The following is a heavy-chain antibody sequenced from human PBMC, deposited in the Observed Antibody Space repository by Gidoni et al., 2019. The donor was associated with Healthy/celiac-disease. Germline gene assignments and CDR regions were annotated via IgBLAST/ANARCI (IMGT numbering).Heavy chain of an antibody. CDR3: ARGSGYDFSFVDY. V-gene: IGHV3-21*01. CDR2: ISTSSSYI. Sequence: EVQLVESGGGLVKPGGSLRLSCAASGFTFSDYSMNWVRQAPGKGLEWVSSISTSSSYIYYADSVKGRFTISRDNAKNSLYLQMNSLRAEDTAVYYGARGSGYDFSFVDYWGQGTLVTVSS. D-gene: IGHD3-3*01. CDR1: GFTFSDYS. J-gene: IGHJ4*02.